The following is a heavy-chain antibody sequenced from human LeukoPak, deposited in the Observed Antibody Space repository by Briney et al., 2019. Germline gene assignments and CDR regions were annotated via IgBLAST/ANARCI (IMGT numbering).Heavy chain of an antibody. CDR3: ARDEVRSSSWYSDYYYYMDV. CDR2: ISGSGGST. CDR1: GFTFSGYG. J-gene: IGHJ6*03. Sequence: GGSLRLSCAASGFTFSGYGMSWVRQAPGKGLKWVSAISGSGGSTYYADSVKGRITISRDNSKNKLYLQMNSLRAEDTAVYYCARDEVRSSSWYSDYYYYMDVWGKGTTVTVSS. D-gene: IGHD6-13*01. V-gene: IGHV3-23*01.